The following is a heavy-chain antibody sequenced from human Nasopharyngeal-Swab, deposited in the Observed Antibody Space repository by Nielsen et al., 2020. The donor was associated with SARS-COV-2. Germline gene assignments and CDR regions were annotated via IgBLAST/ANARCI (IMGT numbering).Heavy chain of an antibody. J-gene: IGHJ4*02. CDR3: VRGGLGTGLEN. CDR1: GFTFGNYW. D-gene: IGHD1-14*01. V-gene: IGHV3-7*04. CDR2: IKEDGSEK. Sequence: GESLKISCAASGFTFGNYWMSWVRQAPGKRLEWVANIKEDGSEKDYVDSVKGRFTISRDNAKNTLYLQMNSLRAEDTAVYYCVRGGLGTGLENWGQGTLVTVSS.